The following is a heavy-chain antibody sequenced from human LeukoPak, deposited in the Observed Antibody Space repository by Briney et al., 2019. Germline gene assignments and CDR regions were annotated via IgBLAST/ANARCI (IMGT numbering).Heavy chain of an antibody. V-gene: IGHV1-2*02. J-gene: IGHJ4*02. D-gene: IGHD3-16*01. CDR1: GYRFIDYF. CDR2: INPNTGDT. Sequence: ASVKVSCKTSGYRFIDYFIHWVRQAPGQGPECMGWINPNTGDTKYVQRFQGRVTMTRDTSISTAYLEVRSLTSDDTAVYYCAPTAEAYTSWWKVWGQGTLVTVSS. CDR3: APTAEAYTSWWKV.